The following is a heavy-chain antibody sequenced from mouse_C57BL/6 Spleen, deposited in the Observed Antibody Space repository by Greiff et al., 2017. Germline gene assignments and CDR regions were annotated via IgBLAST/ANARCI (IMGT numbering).Heavy chain of an antibody. CDR3: TRWLITTAHAMDY. CDR2: IDPETGGT. Sequence: VQLQQSGAELVRPGASVTLSCKASGYTFTDYEMHWVKQTPVHGLEWIGAIDPETGGTAYNQKFTGKAILTADKSSSTAYMELRSLTAEDSVVYYCTRWLITTAHAMDYWGQGTSVTVSS. CDR1: GYTFTDYE. V-gene: IGHV1-15*01. D-gene: IGHD1-1*01. J-gene: IGHJ4*01.